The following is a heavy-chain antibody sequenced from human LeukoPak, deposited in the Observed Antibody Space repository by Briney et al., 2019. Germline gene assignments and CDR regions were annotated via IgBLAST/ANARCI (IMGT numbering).Heavy chain of an antibody. J-gene: IGHJ4*02. D-gene: IGHD3-10*01. CDR3: ARHYGP. Sequence: PSETLSLTCTVSGGSIISSNHYWGWTRQPPGKGLEWFGSISYSGGTAYNPSLRSRVTISVDTSKNQFSLKPNSVTATDTAVYYCARHYGPWGQGTLVTVSS. V-gene: IGHV4-39*01. CDR1: GGSIISSNHY. CDR2: ISYSGGT.